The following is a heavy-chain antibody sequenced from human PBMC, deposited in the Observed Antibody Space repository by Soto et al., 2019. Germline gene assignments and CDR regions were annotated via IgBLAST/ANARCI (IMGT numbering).Heavy chain of an antibody. CDR1: GFTFSAYY. D-gene: IGHD2-15*01. CDR3: ARDGCSGGSCY. CDR2: ISSIGSTI. J-gene: IGHJ4*02. V-gene: IGHV3-11*01. Sequence: QVQLVESGGGLVKPGGSLRLSRAASGFTFSAYYMSWIRQATGKGLEWVSYISSIGSTIYYEDSVKGRFTISRDNDKHSLYLQMNSLRAEDTAVYYCARDGCSGGSCYWGQGTLVTVSS.